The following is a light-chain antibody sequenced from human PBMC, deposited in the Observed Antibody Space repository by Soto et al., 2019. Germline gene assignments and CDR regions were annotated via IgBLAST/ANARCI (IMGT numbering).Light chain of an antibody. CDR1: QSVSSS. Sequence: DIQMTQSPSSLSTFVGDRVTISCRASQSVSSSLNWYQHKPGKAPKLLIYDASGLQYGVPSRFSGSGSGTDFTLTIDSLQPEDSATYYCQQSYSNPRTFGQGTRLEIK. CDR2: DAS. J-gene: IGKJ5*01. V-gene: IGKV1-39*01. CDR3: QQSYSNPRT.